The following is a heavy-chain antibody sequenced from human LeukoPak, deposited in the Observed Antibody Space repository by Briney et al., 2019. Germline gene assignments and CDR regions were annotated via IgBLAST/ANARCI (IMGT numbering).Heavy chain of an antibody. CDR2: IIPIFGTA. CDR1: GGTFSSYA. Sequence: SVKVSCKASGGTFSSYAISWVRQAPGQGLEWMGGIIPIFGTANYAQKFQGRVTITADESTSTAYMELSSLRSEDTAAYYCARGRENSSGYYPPDYIFDYWGQGTLVTVSS. V-gene: IGHV1-69*13. J-gene: IGHJ4*02. CDR3: ARGRENSSGYYPPDYIFDY. D-gene: IGHD3-22*01.